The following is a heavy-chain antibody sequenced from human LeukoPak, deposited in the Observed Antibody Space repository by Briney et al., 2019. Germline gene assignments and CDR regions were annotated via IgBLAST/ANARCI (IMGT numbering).Heavy chain of an antibody. J-gene: IGHJ3*02. V-gene: IGHV4-39*07. CDR1: GGSISSGGYY. CDR3: ARPGFIAAAVGARDAFDI. CDR2: INHSGST. Sequence: SETLSLTCTVSGGSISSGGYYWSWIRQPPGKGLEWIGEINHSGSTNYNPSLKSRVTISVDTSKNQFSLKLSSVTAADTAVYYCARPGFIAAAVGARDAFDIWGYGTMVTVSS. D-gene: IGHD6-13*01.